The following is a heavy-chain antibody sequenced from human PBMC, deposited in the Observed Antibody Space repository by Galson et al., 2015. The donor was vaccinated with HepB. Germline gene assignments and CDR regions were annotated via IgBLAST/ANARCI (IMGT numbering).Heavy chain of an antibody. Sequence: SLRLSCAASGFTFSSYAMSWVRQAPGKGLEWVSAISGSGGSTYYADSVKGRFTISRDNSKNTLYLQMNSLRAEDTAVYYCARNGADYYGSGSYNSYYYYGMDVWGQGTTVTVSS. J-gene: IGHJ6*02. D-gene: IGHD3-10*01. V-gene: IGHV3-23*01. CDR3: ARNGADYYGSGSYNSYYYYGMDV. CDR1: GFTFSSYA. CDR2: ISGSGGST.